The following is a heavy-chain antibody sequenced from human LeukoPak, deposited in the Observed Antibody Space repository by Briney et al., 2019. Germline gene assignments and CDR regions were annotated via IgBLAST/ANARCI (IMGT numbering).Heavy chain of an antibody. CDR3: ARLPLTARRHFEY. CDR2: IKEDGNEK. J-gene: IGHJ4*02. CDR1: GFTFNNYW. V-gene: IGHV3-7*05. Sequence: GGSLRLSCAASGFTFNNYWTSWVRQAPGKGLEWVANIKEDGNEKYYVDFVKGRFIISRDNAKNSLFLQMNSLRAEDTAVYYCARLPLTARRHFEYWGQGTLVTVSS. D-gene: IGHD3-9*01.